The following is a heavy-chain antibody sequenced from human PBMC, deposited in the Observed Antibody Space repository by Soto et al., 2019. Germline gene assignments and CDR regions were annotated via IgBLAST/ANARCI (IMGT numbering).Heavy chain of an antibody. D-gene: IGHD3-10*01. CDR3: AHRDGNMVLGVISFDY. Sequence: QITLKESGPTLVKPTQTLTLTCIFSGFSISTSGVGVGWIRQPQGKALEWLALIYWDDDKRYSPILKSRLTITKDTSKNQVVLTMTNMDPVDTSTYYCAHRDGNMVLGVISFDYWGQGTLVTVSS. CDR2: IYWDDDK. J-gene: IGHJ4*02. V-gene: IGHV2-5*02. CDR1: GFSISTSGVG.